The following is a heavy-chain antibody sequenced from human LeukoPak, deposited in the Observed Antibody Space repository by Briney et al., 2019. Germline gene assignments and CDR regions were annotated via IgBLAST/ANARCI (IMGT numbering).Heavy chain of an antibody. CDR1: GFTFSSYA. D-gene: IGHD6-13*01. J-gene: IGHJ4*02. Sequence: PGGSLRLSCAASGFTFSSYAMSWVRQAPGKGLEWVAVISYDGSNKYYADSVKGRFTISRDNSKNTLYLQMNSLRAEDTAVYYCARDSAAEGLDYWGQGTLVTVSS. CDR2: ISYDGSNK. V-gene: IGHV3-30-3*01. CDR3: ARDSAAEGLDY.